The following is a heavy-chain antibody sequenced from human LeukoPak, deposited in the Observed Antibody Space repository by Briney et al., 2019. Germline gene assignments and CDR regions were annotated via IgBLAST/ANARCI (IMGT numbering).Heavy chain of an antibody. CDR3: ARPRLPVAGTRWFDP. CDR2: IGSGSAGT. Sequence: PGGSLRLSCAGSGFTFAAYAMSWVRQAPGKGLEWVSAIGSGSAGTHYADSVKGRFTIYRDDSKSTLYLQMNSLRVEDTAVYYCARPRLPVAGTRWFDPWGQGTLVTVSS. CDR1: GFTFAAYA. D-gene: IGHD6-13*01. J-gene: IGHJ5*02. V-gene: IGHV3-23*01.